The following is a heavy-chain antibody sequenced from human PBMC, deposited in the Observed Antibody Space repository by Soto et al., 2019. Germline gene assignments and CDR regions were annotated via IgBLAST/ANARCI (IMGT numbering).Heavy chain of an antibody. D-gene: IGHD6-13*01. Sequence: QVQLQESGPVLVKPSETLSLTCTVSGGSVSSGSYYWSWIRQPPGKGLEWIGYIYYSGSTNYNPSLKSRVTISVDTSKNQFSLKLSSVTAAATAVYYCSRAPHSSSWTKNYYYGMDVWGHGTTVTVSS. CDR1: GGSVSSGSYY. CDR2: IYYSGST. V-gene: IGHV4-61*01. J-gene: IGHJ6*02. CDR3: SRAPHSSSWTKNYYYGMDV.